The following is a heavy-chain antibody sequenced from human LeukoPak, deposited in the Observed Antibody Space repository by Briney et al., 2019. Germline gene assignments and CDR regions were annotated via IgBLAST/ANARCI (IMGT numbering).Heavy chain of an antibody. CDR1: GFTFSSYE. CDR2: INSDGSST. CDR3: ARDYYDRSGYWYGMDV. D-gene: IGHD3-22*01. V-gene: IGHV3-74*01. J-gene: IGHJ6*02. Sequence: PGGSLRLSCAASGFTFSSYEMNWVRQAPGKGLEWVSRINSDGSSTSYADSVKGRFTISRDNAKNTLYLQMNSLRAEDTAVYYCARDYYDRSGYWYGMDVWGQGTTVTVSS.